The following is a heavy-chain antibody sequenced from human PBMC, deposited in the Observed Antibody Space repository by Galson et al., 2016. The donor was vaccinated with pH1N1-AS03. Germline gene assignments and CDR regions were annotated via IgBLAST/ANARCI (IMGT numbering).Heavy chain of an antibody. V-gene: IGHV3-49*03. CDR2: IRSKTYGGTT. D-gene: IGHD4-23*01. CDR3: ARARTSPGSLAGGGFDI. Sequence: SLRLSCAASGFTFGDYPLTWFRQAPGKGLEWVGFIRSKTYGGTTEYAASVKGRFTISRDDSKSIAYLQMNSLKTEDTAGYYCARARTSPGSLAGGGFDIWGQGTMVTVSS. J-gene: IGHJ3*02. CDR1: GFTFGDYP.